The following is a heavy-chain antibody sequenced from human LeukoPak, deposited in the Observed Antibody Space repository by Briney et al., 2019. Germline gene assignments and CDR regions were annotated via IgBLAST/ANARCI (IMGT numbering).Heavy chain of an antibody. CDR3: AKDTEGLPGYSYEGYFDY. CDR1: GFTFSSYA. D-gene: IGHD5-18*01. J-gene: IGHJ4*02. CDR2: ISGSGGST. V-gene: IGHV3-23*01. Sequence: GGSLRLSXAASGFTFSSYAMSWVRQAPGKGVEWVSAISGSGGSTYYADSVKGRFTISRDNSKNTLYLQMNSLRAEDTAVYYCAKDTEGLPGYSYEGYFDYWGQGTLVTVSS.